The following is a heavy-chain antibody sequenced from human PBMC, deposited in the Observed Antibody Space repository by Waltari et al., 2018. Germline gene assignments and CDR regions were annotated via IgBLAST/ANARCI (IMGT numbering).Heavy chain of an antibody. D-gene: IGHD2-15*01. V-gene: IGHV4-38-2*01. CDR2: IYHSGST. CDR1: GYSISSGYY. J-gene: IGHJ6*03. Sequence: QVQLQESGPGLVKPSETLSLTCAVSGYSISSGYYWGWTRQPPGKGLEWIGSIYHSGSTYYNPSLKSRVTISVDTSKNQFSLKLSSVTAADTAVYYCARANINFYYMDVWGKGTTVTVSS. CDR3: ARANINFYYMDV.